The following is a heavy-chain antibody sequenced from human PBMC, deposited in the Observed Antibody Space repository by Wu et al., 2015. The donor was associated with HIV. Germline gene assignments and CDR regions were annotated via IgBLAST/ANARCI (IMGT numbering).Heavy chain of an antibody. J-gene: IGHJ4*02. Sequence: AQLVQSGPEVKNPGASVKVACETSGYTFITYGIGWVRQAPGQGLEWMGWIGAYGGNTNYAQKVQGRISMTVDAFTNTAYMELWGLRSDDTAVYYCARDSRDYYDNSGHYYAIDYWGQGTLVTVSS. D-gene: IGHD3-22*01. CDR1: GYTFITYG. CDR2: IGAYGGNT. CDR3: ARDSRDYYDNSGHYYAIDY. V-gene: IGHV1-18*01.